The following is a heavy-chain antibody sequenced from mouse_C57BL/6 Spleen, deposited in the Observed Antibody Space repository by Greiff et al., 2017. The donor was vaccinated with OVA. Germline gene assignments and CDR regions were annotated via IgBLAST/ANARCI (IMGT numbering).Heavy chain of an antibody. CDR1: GFSLTSYG. Sequence: VLLVESGPGLVQPSQSLSITCTVSGFSLTSYGVHWVRQSPGKGLEWLGVIWRGGSTDYNAAFMSRLGITKDNSKSQVFFKMNSLQADDTAIYYCAKSGGGIYYGNPFAYWGQGTLVTVSA. CDR2: IWRGGST. V-gene: IGHV2-5*01. J-gene: IGHJ3*01. D-gene: IGHD2-1*01. CDR3: AKSGGGIYYGNPFAY.